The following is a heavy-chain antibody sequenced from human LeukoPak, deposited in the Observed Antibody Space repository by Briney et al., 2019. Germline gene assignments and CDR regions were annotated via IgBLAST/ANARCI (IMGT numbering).Heavy chain of an antibody. D-gene: IGHD3-22*01. CDR1: GYSFTDYA. J-gene: IGHJ4*02. CDR2: INAANGST. CDR3: AGTYYYDSSGYYPAFDY. Sequence: ASVKVSCKASGYSFTDYAMHWVRQAPGQRLEWMGWINAANGSTKYSQNFQGRVTIIRDTSASTAYMELSSLRSEDTAVYYCAGTYYYDSSGYYPAFDYWGQGTLVTVSS. V-gene: IGHV1-3*01.